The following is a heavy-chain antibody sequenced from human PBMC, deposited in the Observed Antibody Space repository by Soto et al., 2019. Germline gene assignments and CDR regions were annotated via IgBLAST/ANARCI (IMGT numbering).Heavy chain of an antibody. V-gene: IGHV1-8*01. CDR1: GYSFTSLD. CDR3: GRGVTAGVDY. Sequence: QVQLVQSGAEVREPGASVKVSCKASGYSFTSLDINWVRQTTGQGLEWMGWMQPSSGRTGYAQKFQGRVTITRDTSINTAYMELSSLTSDDTAFYYCGRGVTAGVDYWGQGTLVTVSS. D-gene: IGHD1-26*01. CDR2: MQPSSGRT. J-gene: IGHJ4*02.